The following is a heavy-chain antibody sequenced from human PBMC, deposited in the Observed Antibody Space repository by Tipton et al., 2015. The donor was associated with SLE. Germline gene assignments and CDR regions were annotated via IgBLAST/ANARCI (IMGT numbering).Heavy chain of an antibody. CDR1: GVSISTHF. CDR2: IDDSGNT. D-gene: IGHD3-3*01. CDR3: ASPAYYDFWSDSDAFDI. Sequence: TLSLTCTVSGVSISTHFWSWIRQPPGKGLEWIGYIDDSGNTDYTPSLKSRVTISVDTSKNQFSLKLSSVTAADTAVYYCASPAYYDFWSDSDAFDIWGQGTMVTVSS. J-gene: IGHJ3*02. V-gene: IGHV4-59*11.